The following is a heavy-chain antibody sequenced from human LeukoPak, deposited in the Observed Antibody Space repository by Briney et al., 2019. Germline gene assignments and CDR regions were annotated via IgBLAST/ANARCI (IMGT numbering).Heavy chain of an antibody. CDR2: MNPNSGVT. J-gene: IGHJ4*02. CDR1: GYTFTVNC. CDR3: TRGAGTSWFDY. Sequence: ASVKVSCKPSGYTFTVNCLHWVRQAPGQGLEWVGWMNPNSGVTGYAQNFQGRVTMTRDTSISTAYMELSSLTSDDTAVYYCTRGAGTSWFDYWGQGSLVTVSS. V-gene: IGHV1-2*02. D-gene: IGHD2-2*01.